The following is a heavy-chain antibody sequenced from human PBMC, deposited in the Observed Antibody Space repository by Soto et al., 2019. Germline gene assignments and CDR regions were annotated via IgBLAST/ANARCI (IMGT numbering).Heavy chain of an antibody. CDR1: GYTFTSYA. CDR3: GGIFVGVPPQNS. CDR2: INAGNGNT. V-gene: IGHV1-3*05. Sequence: QVQLVQSGAEEKKPGASVKVSCKASGYTFTSYAMHWVRQAPGQRLEWMGWINAGNGNTKYSQKFQGRVTITRDTAASTAYRGLGSVRLKDRVVYYVGGIFVGVPPQNSWGQEPLVPVPP. J-gene: IGHJ4*02. D-gene: IGHD2-21*01.